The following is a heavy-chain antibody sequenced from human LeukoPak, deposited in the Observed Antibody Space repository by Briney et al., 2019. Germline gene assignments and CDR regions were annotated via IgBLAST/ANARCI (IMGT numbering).Heavy chain of an antibody. CDR1: GFTVSSNY. CDR3: AREKESGGGYYFDY. J-gene: IGHJ4*02. Sequence: GGSLRLSCAASGFTVSSNYMSWVRQAPGKGLEWVSSISSSSSYIYYADSVKGRFTISRDNAKNSLYLQMNSLRAEDTAVYYRAREKESGGGYYFDYWGQGTLVTVSS. CDR2: ISSSSSYI. V-gene: IGHV3-21*01. D-gene: IGHD6-25*01.